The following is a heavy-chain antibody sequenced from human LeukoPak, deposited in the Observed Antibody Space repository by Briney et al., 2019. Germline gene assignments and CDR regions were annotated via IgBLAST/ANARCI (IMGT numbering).Heavy chain of an antibody. CDR2: ISGSGGST. CDR1: GFTFSSYA. D-gene: IGHD6-13*01. Sequence: GGSLRLSCAASGFTFSSYAMSWVRQAPGKGLEWVSAISGSGGSTYYADSVKGRFTISRDNSKNTLYLQMNSLRAEDTAVYYCAKVAAAGTRGGGYFDYWGQGTLVTVSS. CDR3: AKVAAAGTRGGGYFDY. J-gene: IGHJ4*02. V-gene: IGHV3-23*01.